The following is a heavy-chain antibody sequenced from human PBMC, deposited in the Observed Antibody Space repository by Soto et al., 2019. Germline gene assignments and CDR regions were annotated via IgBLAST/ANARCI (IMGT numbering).Heavy chain of an antibody. CDR2: IYSGGYT. CDR1: GFTVSNNY. CDR3: ATHPGGGGY. V-gene: IGHV3-53*01. J-gene: IGHJ4*02. Sequence: EVQLVESGGGLIQPGESLRLSCAVSGFTVSNNYMSWVRQAPGKGLEGVSVIYSGGYTAYGDSVKGRFTISRDNSKNTLYFKRKARGAHGTDVFYFATHPGGGGYWGQGTLVTVSS. D-gene: IGHD3-10*01.